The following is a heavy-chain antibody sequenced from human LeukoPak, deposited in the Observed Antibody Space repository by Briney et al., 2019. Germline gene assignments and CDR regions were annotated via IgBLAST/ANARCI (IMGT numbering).Heavy chain of an antibody. CDR2: ISSSSSYI. CDR3: ARDEARGYSYRRDVYYYYMDV. J-gene: IGHJ6*03. CDR1: GFTFSSYS. V-gene: IGHV3-21*01. Sequence: PGGSLRLSCAASGFTFSSYSMNWVRQAPGKGLEWVSSISSSSSYIYYADSVKGRFTISRDNAKNSLYLQMNSLRAEDTAVYYCARDEARGYSYRRDVYYYYMDVWGKGTTVTVSS. D-gene: IGHD5-18*01.